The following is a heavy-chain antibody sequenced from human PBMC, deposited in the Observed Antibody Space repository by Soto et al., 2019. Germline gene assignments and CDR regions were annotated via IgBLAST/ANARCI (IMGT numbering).Heavy chain of an antibody. Sequence: QVQLQESGPGLVKPSQTLSLTCTVSGGSITSSGYYWSWIRQHPGEGLEWIGFTSNSGSTSYNPSLKSRVTISVDTSSNQFSLNRKSVTAADTAVYYCARGGGSTKVEYWGQGTLVNVSP. CDR2: TSNSGST. CDR1: GGSITSSGYY. J-gene: IGHJ4*02. D-gene: IGHD2-2*01. CDR3: ARGGGSTKVEY. V-gene: IGHV4-31*03.